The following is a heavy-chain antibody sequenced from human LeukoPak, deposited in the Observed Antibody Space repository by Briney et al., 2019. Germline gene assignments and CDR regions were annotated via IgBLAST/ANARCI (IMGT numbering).Heavy chain of an antibody. J-gene: IGHJ4*02. CDR3: ARDPVPATARHFDY. CDR2: TSSDGNIK. Sequence: GGSQRLSCAASGFTFSSYAMHWVRQAPGKGLEWVAVTSSDGNIKYYADSVKGRFTISRDNSKNTLYLQMNSLRGEDTGVYYCARDPVPATARHFDYWGQGTLVTVSS. V-gene: IGHV3-30-3*01. CDR1: GFTFSSYA. D-gene: IGHD1-1*01.